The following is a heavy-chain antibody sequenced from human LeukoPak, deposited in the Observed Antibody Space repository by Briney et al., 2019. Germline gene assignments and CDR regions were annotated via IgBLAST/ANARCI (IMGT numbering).Heavy chain of an antibody. V-gene: IGHV1-2*02. CDR2: INPNGGGT. J-gene: IGHJ5*02. Sequence: ASAKVSCTASGYTFSGYYIHWVRQAPGQGLEWMGWINPNGGGTNYGQKFQGRVTMTRDTSISTAYMELSRLTSDDTAIYYCAREDILSGYFCLDPWGQGTLVTVSS. CDR1: GYTFSGYY. D-gene: IGHD3-9*01. CDR3: AREDILSGYFCLDP.